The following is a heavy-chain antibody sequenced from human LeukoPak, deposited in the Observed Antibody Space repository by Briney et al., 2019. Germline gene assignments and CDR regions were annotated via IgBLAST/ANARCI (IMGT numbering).Heavy chain of an antibody. D-gene: IGHD3-16*01. CDR2: ISSSSSYI. V-gene: IGHV3-21*01. J-gene: IGHJ3*02. CDR3: AREGGDAFDI. Sequence: GGSLRLSCAASGFTFSSYSMNWVRQAPGKGLEWVSSISSSSSYIYYADSVRGRFTISRDNAKNSLYLQMNSLRAEDTAVYYCAREGGDAFDIWGQGTMVTVSS. CDR1: GFTFSSYS.